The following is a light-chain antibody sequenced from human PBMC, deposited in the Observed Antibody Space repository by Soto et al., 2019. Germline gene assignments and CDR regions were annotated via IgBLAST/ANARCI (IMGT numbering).Light chain of an antibody. V-gene: IGKV4-1*01. CDR3: QQYYGPPRT. CDR2: WAS. J-gene: IGKJ1*01. Sequence: DIVMTQSPDSLAVSLGGRATINCKSSQSVLYSSNNKNYLAWYQQKPGQPPKLLIYWASTRESGVPDRFSGSGSGTDFTLTISSLQAEDVAVYYCQQYYGPPRTFGQGTKVDIK. CDR1: QSVLYSSNNKNY.